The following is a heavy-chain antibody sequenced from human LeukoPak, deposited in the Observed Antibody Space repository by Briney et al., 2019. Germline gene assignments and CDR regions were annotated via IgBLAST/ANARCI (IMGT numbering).Heavy chain of an antibody. CDR1: GFTFSSYA. J-gene: IGHJ3*02. D-gene: IGHD2-2*01. Sequence: GGSLRLSCAASGFTFSSYAMSWVRQAPWKGLEWVSAIRGSGGSTYYADSVKGRFTISRDNSKNTLYLQMNSLRAEDTAVYYCAKDLPKHIVVVPAAIGAFDIWGQGTMVTVSS. CDR2: IRGSGGST. V-gene: IGHV3-23*01. CDR3: AKDLPKHIVVVPAAIGAFDI.